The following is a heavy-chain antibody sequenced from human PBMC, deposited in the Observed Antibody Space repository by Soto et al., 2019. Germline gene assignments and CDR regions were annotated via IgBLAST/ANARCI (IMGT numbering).Heavy chain of an antibody. D-gene: IGHD4-4*01. CDR1: GYTFTDYW. V-gene: IGHV5-51*01. CDR3: GTRNSNFADDWEAVDV. J-gene: IGHJ6*02. CDR2: IYPGDSDT. Sequence: GESLKISCMGSGYTFTDYWIGWVRQLPGKGLEWMGIIYPGDSDTRYSPSFQGHVTITVDKSTSTAYLQWNTLKASDTAMYYYGTRNSNFADDWEAVDVWGQGPTVTVSS.